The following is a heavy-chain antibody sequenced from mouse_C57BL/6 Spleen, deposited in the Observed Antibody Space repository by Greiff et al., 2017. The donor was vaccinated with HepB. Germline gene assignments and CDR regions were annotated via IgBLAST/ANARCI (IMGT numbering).Heavy chain of an antibody. V-gene: IGHV5-16*01. D-gene: IGHD2-2*01. Sequence: EVKLVESEGGLVQPGSSMKLSCTASGFTFSDYYMAWVRQVPEKGLEWVANINYDGSSTYYLDSLKSRFIISRDNAKNILYLQMSSLKSEDTATYYCARDDYGYAYAMDYWGQGTLVTVSS. CDR2: INYDGSST. CDR3: ARDDYGYAYAMDY. CDR1: GFTFSDYY. J-gene: IGHJ4*01.